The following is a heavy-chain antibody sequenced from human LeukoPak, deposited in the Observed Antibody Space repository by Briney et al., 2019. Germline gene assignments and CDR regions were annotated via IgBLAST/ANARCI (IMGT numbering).Heavy chain of an antibody. D-gene: IGHD6-25*01. CDR2: IHYSGST. CDR3: AREGAAGLDY. CDR1: GGSISPYY. J-gene: IGHJ4*02. Sequence: PSETLSLTCTVSGGSISPYYWSWIRQPPGKGLEWIGYIHYSGSTNYNPSLKSRVSMSVDTSKNQFSLKLNSVTAADTAVYYCAREGAAGLDYWGQGTLVTVSS. V-gene: IGHV4-59*01.